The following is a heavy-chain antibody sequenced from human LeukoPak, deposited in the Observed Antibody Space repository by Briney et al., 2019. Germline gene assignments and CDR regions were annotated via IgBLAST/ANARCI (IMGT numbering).Heavy chain of an antibody. D-gene: IGHD2-2*01. CDR1: GYTFTSYD. CDR3: ARDQTPWRRWRRGYCSSTSCQGGY. CDR2: MNANSGNT. Sequence: ASVKVSCKASGYTFTSYDINWVRQATGQGLEWMGWMNANSGNTGYAQKFQGRVTMTRNTSISTAYMELSSLRSEDTAVYYCARDQTPWRRWRRGYCSSTSCQGGYWGHGTLVTVSS. J-gene: IGHJ4*01. V-gene: IGHV1-8*01.